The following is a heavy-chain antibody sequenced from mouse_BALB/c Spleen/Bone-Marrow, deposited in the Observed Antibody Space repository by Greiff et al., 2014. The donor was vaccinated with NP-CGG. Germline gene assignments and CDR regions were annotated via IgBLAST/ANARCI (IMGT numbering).Heavy chain of an antibody. CDR1: GYTFTSYW. J-gene: IGHJ3*01. V-gene: IGHV1-7*01. D-gene: IGHD1-2*01. CDR3: ARRLNGDWFDY. Sequence: QVQLKESGAELATPGASVKLSCKASGYTFTSYWMPWVKQRPGQGLEWIGYIHPSTGYTDYNQKFKDKATLTADKSSSTAYMQRSSLTSEDSAVYYGARRLNGDWFDYWGQGTLVTVSA. CDR2: IHPSTGYT.